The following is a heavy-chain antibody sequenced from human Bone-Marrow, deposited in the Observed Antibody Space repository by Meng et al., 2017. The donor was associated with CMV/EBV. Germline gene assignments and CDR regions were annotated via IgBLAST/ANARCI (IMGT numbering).Heavy chain of an antibody. V-gene: IGHV3-30*04. CDR1: GFTFSSYN. CDR3: AKDISAMMQGAFDI. CDR2: ISYGGLNE. Sequence: GGSLRLSCAASGFTFSSYNMHWVRQDPGKGPEWVAVISYGGLNEYYADSVKGRFTISRDNAKNSLYLQMNSLRAEDTALYYCAKDISAMMQGAFDIWGQGTMATVSS. D-gene: IGHD3-22*01. J-gene: IGHJ3*02.